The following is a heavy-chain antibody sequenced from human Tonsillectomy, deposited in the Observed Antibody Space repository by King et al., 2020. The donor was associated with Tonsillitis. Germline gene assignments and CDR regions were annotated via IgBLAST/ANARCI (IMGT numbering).Heavy chain of an antibody. J-gene: IGHJ4*02. CDR3: ARDDSSSWYGGVNF. V-gene: IGHV3-48*01. CDR1: GFTFSGYS. D-gene: IGHD6-13*01. Sequence: QLVQSGGGLVQPGGSLRLSCAASGFTFSGYSMNWVRQAPGKGLEWVSYISSSSSTEYYADSVRGRFTISRDNGKNSMYLQMNSLRVEDTAVYYCARDDSSSWYGGVNFWGQGTLVTVSS. CDR2: ISSSSSTE.